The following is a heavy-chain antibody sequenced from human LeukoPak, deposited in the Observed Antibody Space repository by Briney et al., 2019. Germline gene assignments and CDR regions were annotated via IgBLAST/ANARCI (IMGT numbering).Heavy chain of an antibody. J-gene: IGHJ4*02. V-gene: IGHV3-30-3*01. Sequence: GGSLRLSCEASEITFSSYAMHWVRQAPGKGLEWVASISYDDTNKAYSDSVKGRFTVSRDKSNNTLYLQMNSLRAEDTGVYYCARDCSSATCYAAFDYWGQGTLVTVSS. D-gene: IGHD2-2*01. CDR2: ISYDDTNK. CDR1: EITFSSYA. CDR3: ARDCSSATCYAAFDY.